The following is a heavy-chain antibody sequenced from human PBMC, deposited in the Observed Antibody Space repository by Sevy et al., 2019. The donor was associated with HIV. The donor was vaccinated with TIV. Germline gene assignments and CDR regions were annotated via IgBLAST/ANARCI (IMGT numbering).Heavy chain of an antibody. D-gene: IGHD2-2*01. V-gene: IGHV5-51*01. CDR1: GYSFTSYW. CDR2: IYPGDSDT. Sequence: GESLKISCKGSGYSFTSYWIGWVRQMPGKGLEWMGIIYPGDSDTRYSPSFQGQVTISADKSISTAYLQWSSLKASDTAMYYCARSTGASYYYYGMDVWGQGTTVTVSS. CDR3: ARSTGASYYYYGMDV. J-gene: IGHJ6*02.